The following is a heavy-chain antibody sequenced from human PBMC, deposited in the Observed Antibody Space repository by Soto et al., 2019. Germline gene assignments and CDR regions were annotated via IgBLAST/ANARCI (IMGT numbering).Heavy chain of an antibody. J-gene: IGHJ4*02. CDR3: ARDLQADY. Sequence: ASVKVSCKASGYTFTSYGISWVRQAPGQGLEWMGWISAYNGNTNNAQKFKGKVTITRDTSASTAYMELSSLRSEDTAVYYCARDLQADYWGQGTLVTVSS. V-gene: IGHV1-18*01. CDR2: ISAYNGNT. CDR1: GYTFTSYG.